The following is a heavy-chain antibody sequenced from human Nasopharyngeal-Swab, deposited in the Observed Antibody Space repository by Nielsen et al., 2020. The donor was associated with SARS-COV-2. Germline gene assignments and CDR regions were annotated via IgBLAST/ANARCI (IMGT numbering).Heavy chain of an antibody. J-gene: IGHJ4*02. CDR1: GFTFEEYT. V-gene: IGHV3-43*01. CDR2: ISWDGGST. Sequence: GGSLRLSCAASGFTFEEYTMHGVRQAPGKGLEWVSLISWDGGSTYYADSVKGRFTISRDNSKNSLYLQMNSLRTEDTALYYCAKGRSYSEEGYFDYWGQGTLVTVSS. D-gene: IGHD6-13*01. CDR3: AKGRSYSEEGYFDY.